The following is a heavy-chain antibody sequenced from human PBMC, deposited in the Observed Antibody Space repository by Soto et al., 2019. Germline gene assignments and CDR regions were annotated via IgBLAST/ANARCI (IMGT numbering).Heavy chain of an antibody. CDR2: IIYDGSKK. Sequence: PGGSLRLSCAASGFRFSSSVMHWVRQAPGKGLEWVAVIIYDGSKKEYADSVKGRFTVSRDNPKNTLYLQMNSLRAEDTAVYYCAKGFIAARPRWFDPWGQGTLVTVSS. CDR1: GFRFSSSV. V-gene: IGHV3-30*18. CDR3: AKGFIAARPRWFDP. J-gene: IGHJ5*02. D-gene: IGHD6-6*01.